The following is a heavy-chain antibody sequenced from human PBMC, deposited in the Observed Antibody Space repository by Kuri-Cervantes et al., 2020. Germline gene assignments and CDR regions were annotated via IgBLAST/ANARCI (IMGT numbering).Heavy chain of an antibody. Sequence: GGSLRLSCAASGFSISTIFLSWVRQAPGKGLEWVSSISSSSSYIYYADSVKGRFTISRDNAKNSLYLQMNSLRAEDTAVYYCARGHYYYGMDVWGQGTTVTVSS. CDR1: GFSISTIF. V-gene: IGHV3-21*01. CDR3: ARGHYYYGMDV. CDR2: ISSSSSYI. J-gene: IGHJ6*02.